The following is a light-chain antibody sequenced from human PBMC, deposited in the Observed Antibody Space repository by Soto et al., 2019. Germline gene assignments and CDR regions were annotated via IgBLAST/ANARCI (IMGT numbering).Light chain of an antibody. CDR3: QQYYSTPPT. V-gene: IGKV4-1*01. CDR1: QSGLYSSNNKNY. Sequence: DIVMTQSPDSLAVALGEGATINCKSSQSGLYSSNNKNYLAWYQQKPGQPPKLLIYWASTRESGVPDRFSGSGSGTDFTLTISSLQAEDVAVYYCQQYYSTPPTFGQGTKVEIK. CDR2: WAS. J-gene: IGKJ1*01.